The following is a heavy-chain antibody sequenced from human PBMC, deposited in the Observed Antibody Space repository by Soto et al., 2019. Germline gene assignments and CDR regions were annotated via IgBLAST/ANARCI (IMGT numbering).Heavy chain of an antibody. D-gene: IGHD4-17*01. J-gene: IGHJ4*02. V-gene: IGHV1-8*01. CDR2: MNPNSGNT. CDR1: GYTFTSYD. CDR3: ARYYLTTVTYY. Sequence: QVQLVQSGAEVKKPGASVKVSCKASGYTFTSYDINWVRQATGQGLEWMGWMNPNSGNTGSAQKFQGRVTMTRNTYLSTAYMELSIMRSEDTAVYYCARYYLTTVTYYCGQGTLVTVSS.